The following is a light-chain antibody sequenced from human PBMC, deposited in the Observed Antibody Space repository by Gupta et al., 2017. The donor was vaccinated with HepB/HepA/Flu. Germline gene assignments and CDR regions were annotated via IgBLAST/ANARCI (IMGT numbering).Light chain of an antibody. Sequence: DIQMTPSPSTLSASIGDRVTITCRASQTISTWLAWYQQNPGKAPKLLIYKASSLESGVPSRFSGSGSGTEFTLTISSLQPDDFATYYCQQYDSHLCSFGQGTKLEIK. CDR3: QQYDSHLCS. CDR1: QTISTW. CDR2: KAS. J-gene: IGKJ2*04. V-gene: IGKV1-5*03.